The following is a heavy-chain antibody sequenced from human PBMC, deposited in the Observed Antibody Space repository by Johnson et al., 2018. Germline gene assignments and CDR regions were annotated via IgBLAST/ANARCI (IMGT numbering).Heavy chain of an antibody. CDR3: ARDRDAFFSGWGY. D-gene: IGHD6-19*01. Sequence: QVQLVESGAEVKKPGASXKVSCKASGYTFTNYDINWVLQATGQGLEWMGGIIPLFRTANYAQKFQARVTIPADESTTTSYLTLSSLRTEDTAIYYCARDRDAFFSGWGYWGQGTQVIVSS. CDR1: GYTFTNYD. CDR2: IIPLFRTA. V-gene: IGHV1-69*01. J-gene: IGHJ4*02.